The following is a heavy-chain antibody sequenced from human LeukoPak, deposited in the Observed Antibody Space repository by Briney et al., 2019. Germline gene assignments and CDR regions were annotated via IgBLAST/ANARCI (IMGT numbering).Heavy chain of an antibody. V-gene: IGHV3-15*01. J-gene: IGHJ4*02. Sequence: GGSLRLSCAASGFTFSHAWMSWVRQAPGKGLEWVGRIKSKADGGTTDYAAPVKGRFTISRDDSKNTLYLQMNSLKTEDTAVYYCTTVDTAKTVDYWGQGTLVTVSS. D-gene: IGHD5-18*01. CDR1: GFTFSHAW. CDR3: TTVDTAKTVDY. CDR2: IKSKADGGTT.